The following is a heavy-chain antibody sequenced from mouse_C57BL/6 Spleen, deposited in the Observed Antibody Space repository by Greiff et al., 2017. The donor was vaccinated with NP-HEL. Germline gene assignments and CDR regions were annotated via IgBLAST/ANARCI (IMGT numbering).Heavy chain of an antibody. CDR2: IYPGDGDT. Sequence: VQLQQSGPELVKPGASVKISCKASGYAFSSSWMNWVKQRPGKGLEWIGRIYPGDGDTNYNGKFKGKATLTADKSSSTAYMQLSSLTSEDSAVYFGARSDWDGAWFAYWGQGTLVTVSA. D-gene: IGHD4-1*01. CDR1: GYAFSSSW. CDR3: ARSDWDGAWFAY. V-gene: IGHV1-82*01. J-gene: IGHJ3*01.